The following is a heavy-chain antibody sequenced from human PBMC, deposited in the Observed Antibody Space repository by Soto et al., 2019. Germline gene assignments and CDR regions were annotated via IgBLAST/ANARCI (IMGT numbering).Heavy chain of an antibody. CDR3: ARTVVVEQQIVHDAFDL. V-gene: IGHV4-39*02. D-gene: IGHD6-13*01. J-gene: IGHJ3*01. CDR2: VYYSGST. CDR1: GGSITSGSYY. Sequence: SEPLSLTCTVSGGSITSGSYYWGWIRQPPGKGLQWIGSVYYSGSTYYNPSLRSRVTISVDTSKNHFSLRLSSVTAADTAVYYCARTVVVEQQIVHDAFDLCGQXTMVTVSS.